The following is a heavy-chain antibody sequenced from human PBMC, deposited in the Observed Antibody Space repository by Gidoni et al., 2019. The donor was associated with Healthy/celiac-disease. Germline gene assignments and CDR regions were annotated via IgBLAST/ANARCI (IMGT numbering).Heavy chain of an antibody. J-gene: IGHJ4*02. V-gene: IGHV4-39*01. CDR2: IYYSGST. Sequence: QLQLQESGPGLVKPSETLSLTCTVSGGSISSSSYYWGWIRPPPGKGLEWIGCIYYSGSTYYNPSLKSRVTISVDTSKNQFSLKLSSVTAADTAVYYCASSGTRGWSDYWGQGTLVTVSS. CDR3: ASSGTRGWSDY. D-gene: IGHD2-8*01. CDR1: GGSISSSSYY.